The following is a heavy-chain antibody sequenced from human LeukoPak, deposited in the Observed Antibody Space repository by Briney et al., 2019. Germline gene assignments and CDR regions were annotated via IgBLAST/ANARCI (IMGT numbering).Heavy chain of an antibody. CDR3: ARTKDYYDSSGYYIALDY. Sequence: GGSLRLSCAASGFTFNKYWMTWVRQAPGKGPEWVATIKTDGSQKYYVDPVKGRFSISRDNANNSLYLQMNSLRADDTATYYCARTKDYYDSSGYYIALDYWGQGTLVTVSS. J-gene: IGHJ4*02. V-gene: IGHV3-7*01. CDR1: GFTFNKYW. D-gene: IGHD3-22*01. CDR2: IKTDGSQK.